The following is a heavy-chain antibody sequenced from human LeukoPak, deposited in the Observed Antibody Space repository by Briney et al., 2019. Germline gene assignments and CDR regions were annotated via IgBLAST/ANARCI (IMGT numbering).Heavy chain of an antibody. D-gene: IGHD4-17*01. CDR1: GGSISSYY. CDR3: AREREGPYGYLDY. Sequence: PSETLSLTCTVSGGSISSYYWSWIRQPPGKVLEWIGYIHYSGSTNYESSLKSRVTISMDTSQNQFSLKLSSVTAADTGVYYCAREREGPYGYLDYWGQGTLVTVSS. V-gene: IGHV4-59*12. J-gene: IGHJ4*02. CDR2: IHYSGST.